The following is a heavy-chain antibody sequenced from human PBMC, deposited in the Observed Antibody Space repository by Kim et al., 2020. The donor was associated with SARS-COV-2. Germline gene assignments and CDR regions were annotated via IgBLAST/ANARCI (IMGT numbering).Heavy chain of an antibody. CDR3: AIAAGKDY. V-gene: IGHV3-48*02. CDR2: V. J-gene: IGHJ4*02. D-gene: IGHD6-13*01. Sequence: VYYAASVKVRFTISRDTANNSLYLQMTSLRDEDTAVYYCAIAAGKDYWGQGTLVIVSS.